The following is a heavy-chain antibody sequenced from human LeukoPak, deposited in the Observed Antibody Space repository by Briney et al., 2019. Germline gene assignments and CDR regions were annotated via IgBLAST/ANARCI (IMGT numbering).Heavy chain of an antibody. J-gene: IGHJ6*03. CDR3: ARGVAGSYYYYYMDV. CDR2: INPNSGGT. CDR1: GYTFTNYG. D-gene: IGHD6-19*01. V-gene: IGHV1-2*02. Sequence: ASVKVSCKASGYTFTNYGISWVRQAPGQGLEWMGWINPNSGGTNYAQKFQGRVTMTRDTSISTAYMELSRLTSDDTAVYYCARGVAGSYYYYYMDVWGKGTTVTISS.